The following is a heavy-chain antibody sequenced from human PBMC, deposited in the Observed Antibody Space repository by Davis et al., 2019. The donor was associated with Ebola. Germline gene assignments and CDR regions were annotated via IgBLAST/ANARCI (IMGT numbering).Heavy chain of an antibody. D-gene: IGHD3-22*01. CDR1: GFTFGDYA. Sequence: GGSLRLSCAASGFTFGDYAMHWVRQAPGKGLEWVSLISWDGRSTAYADSVRDRFSISRDNSRNFLYLQMNGLRAEDTALYYCTAYDSTFRNYWGQGTLVTVFS. J-gene: IGHJ4*02. CDR3: TAYDSTFRNY. CDR2: ISWDGRST. V-gene: IGHV3-43D*03.